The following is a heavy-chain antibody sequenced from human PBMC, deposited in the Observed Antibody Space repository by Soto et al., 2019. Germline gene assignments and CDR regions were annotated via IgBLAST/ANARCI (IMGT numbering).Heavy chain of an antibody. CDR1: GASISTYY. V-gene: IGHV4-59*01. CDR2: IHDSGST. J-gene: IGHJ5*02. Sequence: QVQLQESGPGLVKPSETLSLTCTVSGASISTYYWSWVRQPPGKGLEWIGYIHDSGSTYYNPSLKSRVTMSLDTSRNQFFLQLNSVTAADTAVYYXARESXGSGXXNWFDPWGQGMLVTVSS. D-gene: IGHD3-10*01. CDR3: ARESXGSGXXNWFDP.